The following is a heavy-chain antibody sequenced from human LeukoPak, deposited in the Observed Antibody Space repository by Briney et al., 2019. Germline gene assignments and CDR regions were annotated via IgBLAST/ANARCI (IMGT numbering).Heavy chain of an antibody. CDR1: GFTFSSYS. CDR3: ARDYYDSSGYHYFDY. CDR2: ISSSSSYI. Sequence: GGSLRLSCAASGFTFSSYSMNWVRQAPGKGLEWVSSISSSSSYIYYADSVKGRFTISRDDAKNSLYLQMNSLRAEDTAVYYRARDYYDSSGYHYFDYWGQGTLVTVSS. V-gene: IGHV3-21*01. D-gene: IGHD3-22*01. J-gene: IGHJ4*02.